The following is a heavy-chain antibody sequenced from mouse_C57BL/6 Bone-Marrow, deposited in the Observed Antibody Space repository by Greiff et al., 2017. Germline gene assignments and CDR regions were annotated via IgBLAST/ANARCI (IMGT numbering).Heavy chain of an antibody. CDR2: IYPGDGDT. CDR3: ARLGYYFDY. Sequence: QVHVKQSGPELVKPGASVKISYKASGYAFSSSWMNWVKQRPGKGLEWIGRIYPGDGDTNYNGKFKGKATLTADKSSSTAYMQLSSLTSEDSAVYFCARLGYYFDYWGQGTTLTVSS. D-gene: IGHD2-2*01. V-gene: IGHV1-82*01. J-gene: IGHJ2*01. CDR1: GYAFSSSW.